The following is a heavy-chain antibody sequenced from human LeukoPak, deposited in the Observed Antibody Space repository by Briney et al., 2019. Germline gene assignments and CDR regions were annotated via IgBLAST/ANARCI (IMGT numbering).Heavy chain of an antibody. J-gene: IGHJ4*02. V-gene: IGHV3-7*01. CDR3: AREAALDPYYFDY. CDR2: IKQDGSEK. Sequence: PGGSLRLSCAASGFTFSSYWMSWVRQAPGKGLEWVANIKQDGSEKYYMDSVKGRFTISRDYSKNTLYLQMNSLTVEDTAVYYCAREAALDPYYFDYWGLGTLVTVSS. D-gene: IGHD6-13*01. CDR1: GFTFSSYW.